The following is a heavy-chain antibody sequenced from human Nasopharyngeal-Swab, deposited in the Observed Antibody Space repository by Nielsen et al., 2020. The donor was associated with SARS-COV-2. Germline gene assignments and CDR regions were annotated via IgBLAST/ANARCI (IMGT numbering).Heavy chain of an antibody. CDR1: GFTFSSYW. CDR3: ASTSGYGLNWFDP. J-gene: IGHJ5*02. CDR2: IKQDGSEK. D-gene: IGHD5-12*01. Sequence: GESLKISCAASGFTFSSYWMSLVRQAPGKGLEWVANIKQDGSEKYYVDSVKGRFTISRDNAKNSLYLQMNSLRAEDTAVYYCASTSGYGLNWFDPWGQGTLVTVSS. V-gene: IGHV3-7*01.